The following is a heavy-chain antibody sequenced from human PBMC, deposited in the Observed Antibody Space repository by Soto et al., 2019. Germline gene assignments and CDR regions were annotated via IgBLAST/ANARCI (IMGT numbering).Heavy chain of an antibody. CDR1: GYTFANFD. D-gene: IGHD6-19*01. V-gene: IGHV1-18*04. J-gene: IGHJ4*02. CDR2: VSNRNGVT. Sequence: QVHLVQSGGEVKKPGASVKVSCRTSGYTFANFDFSWVRQAPGQGLEWMGWVSNRNGVTNYAENFRDRVTISTDTSTNTVYMELRSLRSDDTAVYFCARERLNTGWYGFDYWGQGTQVTVSS. CDR3: ARERLNTGWYGFDY.